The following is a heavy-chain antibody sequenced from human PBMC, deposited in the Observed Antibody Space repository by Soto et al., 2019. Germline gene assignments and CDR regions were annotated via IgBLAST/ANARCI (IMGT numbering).Heavy chain of an antibody. V-gene: IGHV3-21*01. CDR2: ISSSSSYI. CDR3: ARLYDSSGYYYDY. Sequence: GGSLRLSCAASGFTFSSYSMNWVRQAPGKGLEWVSSISSSSSYIYYADSVKGRFTISRDNAKNSLYLQMNSLRAEDTAVYYCARLYDSSGYYYDYWGQGTLVTVSS. CDR1: GFTFSSYS. J-gene: IGHJ4*02. D-gene: IGHD3-22*01.